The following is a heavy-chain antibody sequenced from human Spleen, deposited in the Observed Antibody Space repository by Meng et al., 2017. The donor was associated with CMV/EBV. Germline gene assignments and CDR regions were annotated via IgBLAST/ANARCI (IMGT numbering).Heavy chain of an antibody. V-gene: IGHV3-74*03. J-gene: IGHJ6*02. CDR1: GFTLRTYW. CDR2: ISSDGSST. Sequence: ESLKISCAASGFTLRTYWMHWVRQIPGKGLVWVSRISSDGSSTTYADSVKGRFTISRDNTKNTVHLQMNSLRVEDTAIYYCARDRLSPFYDSGSGAHATTHGVDVWGQGTTVTVSS. CDR3: ARDRLSPFYDSGSGAHATTHGVDV. D-gene: IGHD3-3*01.